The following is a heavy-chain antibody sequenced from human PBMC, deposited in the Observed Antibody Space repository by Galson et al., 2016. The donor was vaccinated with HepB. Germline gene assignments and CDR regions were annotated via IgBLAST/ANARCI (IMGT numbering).Heavy chain of an antibody. Sequence: SLRLSCAASGFTFSDYYMSWIRQVPGKGLEWISYISSSGNTIYYTDSVKGRFTISRDNTENSLSLYLQMNSLRAEDTAVYYCARGQWGPAALYYFDYWGQGTLVTVSS. J-gene: IGHJ4*02. V-gene: IGHV3-11*01. CDR2: ISSSGNTI. CDR1: GFTFSDYY. CDR3: ARGQWGPAALYYFDY. D-gene: IGHD2-2*01.